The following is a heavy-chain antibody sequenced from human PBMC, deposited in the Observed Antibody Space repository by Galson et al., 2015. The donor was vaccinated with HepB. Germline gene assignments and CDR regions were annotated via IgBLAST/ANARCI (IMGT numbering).Heavy chain of an antibody. CDR3: ARGASTMPHRSGSYSSPLGVFDY. V-gene: IGHV1-18*01. CDR1: GYTFTSYG. Sequence: SVKVSCKASGYTFTSYGISWVRQAPGQGLEWMGWISAYNGNTNYAQKLQGRVTMTTDTSTSTAYMELRSLRSDDTAVYYCARGASTMPHRSGSYSSPLGVFDYWGQGTLVTVSS. CDR2: ISAYNGNT. D-gene: IGHD3-10*01. J-gene: IGHJ4*02.